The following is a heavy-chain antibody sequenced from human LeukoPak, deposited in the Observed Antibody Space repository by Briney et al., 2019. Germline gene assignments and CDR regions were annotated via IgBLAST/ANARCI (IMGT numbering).Heavy chain of an antibody. CDR2: ISYSGIT. V-gene: IGHV4-59*11. Sequence: SETLSLTCTVSGASISSHYWSWIRQSPGKGLEWIGYISYSGITNYNPSLKSRVTISVDTSKNHFSLRLSSVTAADTAVYYCASRAHCSGGSCYGNWFDPWGQGTLVTVSS. D-gene: IGHD2-15*01. J-gene: IGHJ5*02. CDR3: ASRAHCSGGSCYGNWFDP. CDR1: GASISSHY.